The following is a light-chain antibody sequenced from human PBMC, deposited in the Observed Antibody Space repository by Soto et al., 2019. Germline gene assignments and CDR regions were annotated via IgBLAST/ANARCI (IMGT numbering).Light chain of an antibody. V-gene: IGKV1-5*01. Sequence: DIQMTQSPSPLSASVGDRVTITCQASQSISRWVAWYQQKPGKAPRLLIHHASILESGVPSRISGSGSGTEFSLIISSLQPEDVAMYYCQQYESYSPTFGQGTKVDIK. J-gene: IGKJ1*01. CDR2: HAS. CDR3: QQYESYSPT. CDR1: QSISRW.